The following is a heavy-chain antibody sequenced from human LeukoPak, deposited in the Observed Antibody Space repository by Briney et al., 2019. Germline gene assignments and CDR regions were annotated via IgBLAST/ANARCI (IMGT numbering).Heavy chain of an antibody. V-gene: IGHV4-34*01. J-gene: IGHJ5*02. D-gene: IGHD3-3*01. CDR1: GGSFSGYY. Sequence: TPETLSLTCAVYGGSFSGYYWSWIRQPPGKGLEWIGEINHSGSTNYNPSLKSRVTISVDTSKNQFSLKLSSVTAADTAVYYCARLGPYDFWSGYPWFDPWGQGTLVTVSS. CDR3: ARLGPYDFWSGYPWFDP. CDR2: INHSGST.